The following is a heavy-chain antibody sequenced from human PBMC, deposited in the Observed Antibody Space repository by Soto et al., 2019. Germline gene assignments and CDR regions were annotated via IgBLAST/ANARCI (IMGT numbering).Heavy chain of an antibody. D-gene: IGHD3-10*01. CDR3: ARAGSYRYFDY. J-gene: IGHJ4*02. CDR2: SYYRGST. Sequence: QVQLQESGPGLVKPSETLSLTCSVSGGSVSSGGYYWSWIRQPPGKGLEWIGCSYYRGSTDYNPSLKSRVTMSLDKSKNQFSLKLNSVTAADTAVYFCARAGSYRYFDYWGQGTLVTVSS. CDR1: GGSVSSGGYY. V-gene: IGHV4-61*08.